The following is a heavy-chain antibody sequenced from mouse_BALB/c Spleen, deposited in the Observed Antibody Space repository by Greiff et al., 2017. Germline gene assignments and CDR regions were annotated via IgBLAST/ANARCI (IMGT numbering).Heavy chain of an antibody. J-gene: IGHJ2*01. V-gene: IGHV5-17*02. CDR1: GFTFSSFG. Sequence: VQLKESGGGLVQPGGSRKLSCAASGFTFSSFGMHWVRQAPEKGLEWVAYISSGSSTIYYADTVKGRFTISRDNPKNTLFLQMTSLRSEDTAMYYCARSDTFFDYWGQGTTLTVSS. CDR2: ISSGSSTI. CDR3: ARSDTFFDY.